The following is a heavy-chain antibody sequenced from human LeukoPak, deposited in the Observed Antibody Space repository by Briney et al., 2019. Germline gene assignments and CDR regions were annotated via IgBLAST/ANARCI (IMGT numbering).Heavy chain of an antibody. V-gene: IGHV1-24*01. CDR3: ASGEQWLGRAPI. D-gene: IGHD6-19*01. Sequence: ASVKVSCKVSGYTLTELSMHWVRQAPGKGLEWMGGFDPEDGETIYAQKFQGRVTMTEDTSTDTAYMELSSLRSEDTAVYYCASGEQWLGRAPIWGQGTLVTVSS. CDR2: FDPEDGET. CDR1: GYTLTELS. J-gene: IGHJ4*02.